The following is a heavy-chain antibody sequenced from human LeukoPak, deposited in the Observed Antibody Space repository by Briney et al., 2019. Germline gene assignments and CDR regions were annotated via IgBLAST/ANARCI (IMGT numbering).Heavy chain of an antibody. D-gene: IGHD5-12*01. J-gene: IGHJ4*02. Sequence: GGSLRLSCAASGFIFSSYWMHWVRQAPGKGLEYVSAISSNGGSTYYANSVKGRFTIPRDNSKNTLYLQMGSLRAEDMAVYYCARLVATINGGWDDYWGQGTLVTVSS. CDR2: ISSNGGST. V-gene: IGHV3-64*01. CDR3: ARLVATINGGWDDY. CDR1: GFIFSSYW.